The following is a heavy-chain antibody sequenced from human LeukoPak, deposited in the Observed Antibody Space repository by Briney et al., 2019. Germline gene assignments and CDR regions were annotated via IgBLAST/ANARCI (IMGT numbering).Heavy chain of an antibody. CDR1: GGSISSYY. D-gene: IGHD3-3*01. J-gene: IGHJ3*01. V-gene: IGHV4-59*12. CDR3: ARGPTIFGVV. Sequence: SETLSLTCTVSGGSISSYYWSWIRQPPGKGLEWIGYIYHSGSTYYNPSLKSRVTISVDRSKNQFSLKLSSVTAADTAVYYCARGPTIFGVVWGQGTMVTVSS. CDR2: IYHSGST.